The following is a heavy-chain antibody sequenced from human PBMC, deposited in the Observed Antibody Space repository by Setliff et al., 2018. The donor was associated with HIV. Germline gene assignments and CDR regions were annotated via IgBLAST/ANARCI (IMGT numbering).Heavy chain of an antibody. J-gene: IGHJ3*02. CDR1: GFTFFDYA. CDR3: TRSHSTRDAFDI. CDR2: ISSSGSYI. Sequence: GGSLRLSCAASGFTFFDYALNWVRQAPGKGLEWVSSISSSGSYIYYADSVKGRFTISRDHATSALYLQMDSLRAEDTALYYCTRSHSTRDAFDIWGQGTMVTV. V-gene: IGHV3-21*01. D-gene: IGHD2-2*01.